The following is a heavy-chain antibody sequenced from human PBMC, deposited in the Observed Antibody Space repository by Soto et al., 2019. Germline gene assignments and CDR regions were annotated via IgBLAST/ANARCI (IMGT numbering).Heavy chain of an antibody. V-gene: IGHV6-1*01. Sequence: SQTLSLTCAISGDSVSSNSAAWNWIRQSPSRGLEWLGRTYYRSKWYNDYAVSVKSRITINPDTSKNQFSLQLNSVTPEDTAVYYCARASFYYYGSSGYYYFDYWGQGTLVTVSS. D-gene: IGHD3-22*01. J-gene: IGHJ4*02. CDR3: ARASFYYYGSSGYYYFDY. CDR1: GDSVSSNSAA. CDR2: TYYRSKWYN.